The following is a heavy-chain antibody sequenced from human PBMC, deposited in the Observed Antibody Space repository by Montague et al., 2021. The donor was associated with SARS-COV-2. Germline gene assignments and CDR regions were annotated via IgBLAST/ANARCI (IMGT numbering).Heavy chain of an antibody. D-gene: IGHD3-10*01. CDR2: ISYDGSNK. Sequence: SLRLSCAAPGFTFSSHAMHWVRQAPGKGLEWVAIISYDGSNKYYADSVKGRFTISRDNSKNTLYLQMNSLRAEDTAVYYCARDDGSGSYYVSFDYWGQGTLVTVSS. J-gene: IGHJ4*02. V-gene: IGHV3-30*04. CDR1: GFTFSSHA. CDR3: ARDDGSGSYYVSFDY.